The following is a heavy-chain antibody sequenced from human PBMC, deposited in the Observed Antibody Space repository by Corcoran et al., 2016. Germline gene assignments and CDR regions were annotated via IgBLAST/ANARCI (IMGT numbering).Heavy chain of an antibody. CDR2: TYYRSKWYN. J-gene: IGHJ1*01. D-gene: IGHD2-21*02. CDR1: GDSVSSNSAA. CDR3: AREPRSDCGGDCQYLASFEYFQH. V-gene: IGHV6-1*01. Sequence: QVQLQQSGPGLVKPSQTLSLTCAISGDSVSSNSAAWNWIRQSPSRGLEWLGRTYYRSKWYNDYAVSVKSRITINPDTSKNQFSLQLNSVTPEDTAVYYCAREPRSDCGGDCQYLASFEYFQHWGQGTLVTVSS.